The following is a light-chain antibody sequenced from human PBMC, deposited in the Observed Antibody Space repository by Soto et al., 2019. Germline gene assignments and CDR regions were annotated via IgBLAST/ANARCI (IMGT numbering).Light chain of an antibody. Sequence: QSALTQPASVSGSPGRSITISCTGTSSDVGSYNLVSWYQQHPGKAPKLMIYEGSKRPSGVSNRFSGSKSGNTASLTISGLQAEDEADYYCCSYACSSTLVFGGGTKLTVL. CDR2: EGS. V-gene: IGLV2-23*01. CDR1: SSDVGSYNL. J-gene: IGLJ2*01. CDR3: CSYACSSTLV.